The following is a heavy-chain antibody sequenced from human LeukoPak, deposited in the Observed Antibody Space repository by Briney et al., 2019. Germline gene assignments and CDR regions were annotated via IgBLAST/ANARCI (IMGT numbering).Heavy chain of an antibody. CDR2: IYYSGST. Sequence: SQTLSLTCTVSGGSISSGDYYWSWIRQPPGKGLEWIGYIYYSGSTYYNPSLKCRVTISVVTSKNQFSLKLSSVTAADTAVYYCARERFTYCSSTSCQGDNWFDPWGQGTLVTVSS. CDR1: GGSISSGDYY. V-gene: IGHV4-30-4*01. D-gene: IGHD2-2*01. CDR3: ARERFTYCSSTSCQGDNWFDP. J-gene: IGHJ5*02.